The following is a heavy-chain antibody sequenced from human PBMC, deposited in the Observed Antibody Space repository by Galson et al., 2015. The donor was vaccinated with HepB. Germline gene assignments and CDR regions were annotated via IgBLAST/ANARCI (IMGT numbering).Heavy chain of an antibody. CDR1: GFTFSNAW. Sequence: SLRLSCAASGFTFSNAWMNWVRQAPGKGLEWVGRIKSKTDGGTTDYAAPVKGRFTISRDDSKNTLYLQMNSLKTEDTAVYYCTTSYDSSGYYYYPRDDAFDIWGQGTIVTVSS. CDR2: IKSKTDGGTT. V-gene: IGHV3-15*07. CDR3: TTSYDSSGYYYYPRDDAFDI. J-gene: IGHJ3*02. D-gene: IGHD3-22*01.